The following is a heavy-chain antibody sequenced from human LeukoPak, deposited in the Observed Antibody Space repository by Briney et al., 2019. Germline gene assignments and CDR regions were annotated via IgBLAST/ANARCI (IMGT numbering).Heavy chain of an antibody. CDR1: GFSFNTYG. J-gene: IGHJ5*01. CDR2: IRDDGSIK. Sequence: GGSLRLSCSASGFSFNTYGMHWVRQTPGKGLEWVAFIRDDGSIKHYADFLRGRFTISRDNSKKTLYLQMHGLTTEDTSIYYCAKDARQQINWFDSWGQGTLVTVSS. V-gene: IGHV3-30*02. CDR3: AKDARQQINWFDS. D-gene: IGHD6-13*01.